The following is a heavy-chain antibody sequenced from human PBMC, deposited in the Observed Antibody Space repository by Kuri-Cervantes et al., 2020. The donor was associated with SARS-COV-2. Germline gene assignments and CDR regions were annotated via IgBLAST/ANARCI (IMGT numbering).Heavy chain of an antibody. CDR1: GGSISSYY. V-gene: IGHV4-59*01. CDR2: IYYSRST. D-gene: IGHD1-14*01. Sequence: SETLSLTCTVSGGSISSYYWSWIRQPPGKGLEYIGYIYYSRSTNYNPSLKGRVTISVDTSRNQLSLKLSSVTAADTAVYYCAKNPFPEVGNTGWTFDIWGQGTVVTVSS. CDR3: AKNPFPEVGNTGWTFDI. J-gene: IGHJ3*02.